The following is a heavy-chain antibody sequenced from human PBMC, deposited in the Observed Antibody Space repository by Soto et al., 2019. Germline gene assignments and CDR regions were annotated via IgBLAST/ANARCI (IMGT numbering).Heavy chain of an antibody. Sequence: SETLALTCTVSGGSISSYYWSWIRQPPGKGLEWIGYIYYSGSTNYNPSLKSRVTISVDTSKNQFSLKLSSVTAADTAVYYCARSSGYSSSRFDYWGQGILVT. CDR2: IYYSGST. J-gene: IGHJ4*02. CDR1: GGSISSYY. D-gene: IGHD6-13*01. CDR3: ARSSGYSSSRFDY. V-gene: IGHV4-59*01.